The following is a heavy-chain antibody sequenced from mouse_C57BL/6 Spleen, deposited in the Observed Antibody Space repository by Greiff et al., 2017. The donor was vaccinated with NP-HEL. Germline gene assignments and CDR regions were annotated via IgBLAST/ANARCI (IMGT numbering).Heavy chain of an antibody. V-gene: IGHV1-19*01. CDR2: INPYNGGT. Sequence: EVQLQQSGPVLVKPGASVKMSCKASGYTFTDYYMNWVKQSHGKSLEWIGVINPYNGGTSYNQKFKGKATLTVDKSSSTAYMELNSLTSEDSAVYYCAREMAQVYYFDYWGQGTTLTVSS. D-gene: IGHD3-2*02. CDR1: GYTFTDYY. CDR3: AREMAQVYYFDY. J-gene: IGHJ2*01.